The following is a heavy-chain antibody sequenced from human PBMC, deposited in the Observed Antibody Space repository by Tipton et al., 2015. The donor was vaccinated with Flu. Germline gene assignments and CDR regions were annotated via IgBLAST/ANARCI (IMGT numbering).Heavy chain of an antibody. Sequence: VQLVQSGGGLIQPGGSLRLSCAASGFTVSSNYMSWVRQAPGKGLEWVSVIYSGGSTYYADSVKGRFTISRDNSKNTLYLQMNSLRAEDTAVYYCAREAILLGIVTGSKPNYGMDVWGQGTTVTVSS. D-gene: IGHD3-9*01. CDR1: GFTVSSNY. CDR2: IYSGGST. CDR3: AREAILLGIVTGSKPNYGMDV. J-gene: IGHJ6*02. V-gene: IGHV3-53*01.